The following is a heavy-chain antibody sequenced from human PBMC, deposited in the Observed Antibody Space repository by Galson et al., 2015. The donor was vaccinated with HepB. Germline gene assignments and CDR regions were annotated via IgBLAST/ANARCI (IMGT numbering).Heavy chain of an antibody. D-gene: IGHD6-13*01. Sequence: SLRLSCAASGFTFSSYSKHWVRQAPGKGLDWVALISYDGSNKYCADSVKGRFSISRDNSENTLDLRMNSLTVEDTAVYYCAREYSGSLYFHRGSQLGDGGFYFDYWGQGTLVTVSS. V-gene: IGHV3-30-3*01. CDR3: AREYSGSLYFHRGSQLGDGGFYFDY. J-gene: IGHJ4*02. CDR2: ISYDGSNK. CDR1: GFTFSSYS.